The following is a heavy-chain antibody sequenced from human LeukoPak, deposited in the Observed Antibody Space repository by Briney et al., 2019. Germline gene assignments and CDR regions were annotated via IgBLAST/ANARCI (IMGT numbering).Heavy chain of an antibody. Sequence: IPSETLSLTCTVSGGSISSSSYYWGWIRQPPGKGLEWIGSIYYSGSTYYNPSLKSRVTISVDTSKNQFSLKLSSVTAADTAVYYCAAEKMIVVVNWFDPWGQGTLVTVPS. J-gene: IGHJ5*02. D-gene: IGHD3-22*01. CDR1: GGSISSSSYY. CDR2: IYYSGST. V-gene: IGHV4-39*01. CDR3: AAEKMIVVVNWFDP.